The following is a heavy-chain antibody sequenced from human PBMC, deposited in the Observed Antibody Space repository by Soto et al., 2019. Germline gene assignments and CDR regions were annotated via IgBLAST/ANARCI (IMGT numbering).Heavy chain of an antibody. CDR1: GGSISSGGYS. V-gene: IGHV4-30-2*01. Sequence: TLSLTCAVSGGSISSGGYSWSWIRQPPGKGLEWIGYISHSGSTYYNPSLKSRVTISVDRSKNQFSLKLSSVTAADTAVYYCARGGLLPDYWGQGTLVTVSS. J-gene: IGHJ4*02. CDR2: ISHSGST. CDR3: ARGGLLPDY. D-gene: IGHD2-21*02.